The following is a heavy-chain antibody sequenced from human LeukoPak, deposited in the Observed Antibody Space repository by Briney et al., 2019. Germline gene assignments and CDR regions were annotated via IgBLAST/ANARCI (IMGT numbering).Heavy chain of an antibody. Sequence: ASVKVSCKASGYTFTSYAMHWVRQAPGQRLEWMGWINAGNGNTKYSQEFQGRVTITADESTSTAYMELSSLRSEDTAVYYCARGGYSSSWYPNFDYWGQGTLVTVSS. CDR1: GYTFTSYA. V-gene: IGHV1-3*03. CDR3: ARGGYSSSWYPNFDY. D-gene: IGHD6-13*01. CDR2: INAGNGNT. J-gene: IGHJ4*02.